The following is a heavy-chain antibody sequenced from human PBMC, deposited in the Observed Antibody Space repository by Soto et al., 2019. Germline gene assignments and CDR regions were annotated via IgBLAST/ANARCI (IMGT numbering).Heavy chain of an antibody. CDR2: ISGSGNST. Sequence: PGGSLRLSCAASGFTFTRFAMTWVRQAPGKGLEWVSAISGSGNSTYYADSVKGRFTISRDNSKNTLYLQMNSLRAEDTAVYYCAKTKHYERPVAYNWYDPWGQGTLVTVSS. CDR1: GFTFTRFA. V-gene: IGHV3-23*01. D-gene: IGHD3-22*01. CDR3: AKTKHYERPVAYNWYDP. J-gene: IGHJ5*02.